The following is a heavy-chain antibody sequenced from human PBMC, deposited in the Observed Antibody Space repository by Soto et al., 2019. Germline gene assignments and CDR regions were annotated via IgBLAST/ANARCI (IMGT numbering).Heavy chain of an antibody. V-gene: IGHV4-30-4*01. CDR3: VRWYLEWFQPKDFYFYYDGMDV. CDR1: GGSISSGDYD. J-gene: IGHJ6*02. D-gene: IGHD3-3*01. CDR2: IFHSRRT. Sequence: NPSETLSLTCTVSGGSISSGDYDWSWIRQPPGKGLEWIGTIFHSRRTNYNPSLMSRATISVDTSKNLLSLKLRSVTAADTAVYFCVRWYLEWFQPKDFYFYYDGMDVWGQGTTVTVSS.